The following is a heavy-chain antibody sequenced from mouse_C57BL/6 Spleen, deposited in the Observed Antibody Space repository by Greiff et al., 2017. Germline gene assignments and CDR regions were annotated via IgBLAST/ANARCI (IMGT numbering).Heavy chain of an antibody. V-gene: IGHV5-17*01. Sequence: EVKVEESGGGLVKPGGSLKLSCAASGFTFSDYGMHWVRQAPEKGLEWVAYISSGSSTIYYADTVKGRFTISRDNAKNTLFLQMTSLRSEDTAMYYCARPVYYDYDWFAYWGQGTLVTVSA. CDR2: ISSGSSTI. CDR1: GFTFSDYG. D-gene: IGHD2-4*01. J-gene: IGHJ3*01. CDR3: ARPVYYDYDWFAY.